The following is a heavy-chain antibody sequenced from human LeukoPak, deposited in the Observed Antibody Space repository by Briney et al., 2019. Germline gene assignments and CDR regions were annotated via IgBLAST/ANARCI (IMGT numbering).Heavy chain of an antibody. J-gene: IGHJ4*02. Sequence: SVKVSCKASGGTFSSYAISWVRQAPGQGLEWMGRIIPILGIANYAQKFQGRVTITADKSTSTAYMELSSLRSEDTAVYYCAKDQDKRERRIAAAGPRYPSFDYWGQGTLVTVSS. CDR1: GGTFSSYA. D-gene: IGHD6-13*01. CDR3: AKDQDKRERRIAAAGPRYPSFDY. V-gene: IGHV1-69*04. CDR2: IIPILGIA.